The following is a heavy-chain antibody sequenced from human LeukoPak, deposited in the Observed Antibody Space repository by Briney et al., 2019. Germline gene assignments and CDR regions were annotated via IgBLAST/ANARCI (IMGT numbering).Heavy chain of an antibody. J-gene: IGHJ4*02. V-gene: IGHV3-21*01. Sequence: PGGSLRLSCAASGFTFSSYSMNWVRQAPGKGLEWVSSISSSSSYIYYADSVKGRFTISRDNAKNSLYLQMNSLRAEDTAVYYCARGRAYDSSGYYDHYFDYWGQGTLVTVSS. CDR3: ARGRAYDSSGYYDHYFDY. D-gene: IGHD3-22*01. CDR2: ISSSSSYI. CDR1: GFTFSSYS.